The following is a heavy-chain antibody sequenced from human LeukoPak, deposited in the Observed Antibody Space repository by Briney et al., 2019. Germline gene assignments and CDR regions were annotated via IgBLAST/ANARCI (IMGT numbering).Heavy chain of an antibody. V-gene: IGHV1-2*02. Sequence: ASVKVSCKASGYTFTGYYMHWVRQAPGQGLEWMGWINPNSGGTNYQGRVTMTRDTSINTAYMELSRLRSDDTAVYYCARWSSGWYGTYFDYWGQGTLVTVSS. CDR3: ARWSSGWYGTYFDY. CDR2: INPNSGGT. D-gene: IGHD6-19*01. CDR1: GYTFTGYY. J-gene: IGHJ4*02.